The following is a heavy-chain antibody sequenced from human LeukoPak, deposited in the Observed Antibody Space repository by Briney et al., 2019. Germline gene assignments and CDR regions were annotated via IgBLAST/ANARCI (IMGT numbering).Heavy chain of an antibody. D-gene: IGHD3-3*01. J-gene: IGHJ3*02. CDR1: GYTFTNYA. CDR2: IHPSTGNP. Sequence: ASVTVSCKASGYTFTNYAMNWVRQAPGQGLEWMGWIHPSTGNPTYAQGFTGRFVFSLDTSVSTAYLQISSLKAEDTAVYYCARNYDFWSGYHDAFDIWGQGTMVTVSS. CDR3: ARNYDFWSGYHDAFDI. V-gene: IGHV7-4-1*02.